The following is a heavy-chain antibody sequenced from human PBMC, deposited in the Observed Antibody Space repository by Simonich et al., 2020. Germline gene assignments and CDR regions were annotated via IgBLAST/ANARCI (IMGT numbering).Heavy chain of an antibody. V-gene: IGHV4-39*01. CDR2: IYYSGST. D-gene: IGHD6-13*01. CDR3: ARHAGFAFDI. CDR1: GGSISSSSYY. Sequence: QLQLQESGPGLVKPSETLSLTCTVSGGSISSSSYYWGWIRQPPGKGPKWIGSIYYSGSTYYNPTLKSRVTISVDTSKNQFSLKLSSVTAADTAVYYCARHAGFAFDIWCQGTMVTVSS. J-gene: IGHJ3*02.